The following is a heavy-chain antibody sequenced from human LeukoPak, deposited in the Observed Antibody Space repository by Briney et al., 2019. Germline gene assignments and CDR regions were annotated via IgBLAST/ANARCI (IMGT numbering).Heavy chain of an antibody. V-gene: IGHV4-59*01. CDR1: GGSITGYY. J-gene: IGHJ4*02. D-gene: IGHD2-15*01. Sequence: PSETLSLTCTVSGGSITGYYWSWLRQPPGKGLEWIGYIHFSGTTKYNPSLKSRVTISVDTSNNQFSLKFYSVTAADTAVYYCARTPRRGGFDYWGQGALVTVSS. CDR3: ARTPRRGGFDY. CDR2: IHFSGTT.